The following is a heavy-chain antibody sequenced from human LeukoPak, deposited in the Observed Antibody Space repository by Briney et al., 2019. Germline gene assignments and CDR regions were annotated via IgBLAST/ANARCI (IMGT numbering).Heavy chain of an antibody. CDR3: AGLPDYYYGSGSPHFDY. J-gene: IGHJ4*02. Sequence: AASVNVSCKASGGTFSSYAISWVRQAPGQGLEWMGGIIPIFGTANYAQKFQGRVTITADESTSTAYMKLSSLRSEDTAVYYCAGLPDYYYGSGSPHFDYWGQGTLVTVSS. V-gene: IGHV1-69*13. CDR2: IIPIFGTA. CDR1: GGTFSSYA. D-gene: IGHD3-10*01.